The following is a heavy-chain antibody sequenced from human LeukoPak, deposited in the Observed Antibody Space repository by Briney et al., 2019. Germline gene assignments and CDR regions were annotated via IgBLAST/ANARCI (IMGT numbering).Heavy chain of an antibody. CDR2: VYYSGDT. J-gene: IGHJ4*02. D-gene: IGHD2-15*01. CDR3: ARAKLYCGGGTCYSVWYFDY. CDR1: GGSIRIGGYY. V-gene: IGHV4-31*03. Sequence: SETLSLTCTVSGGSIRIGGYYWSWIRQRPGKGLEFIGSVYYSGDTYNNPSLKSRLTISVDTSKNQFSLELSSVTAADTAVYYCARAKLYCGGGTCYSVWYFDYWGQGTLVTVSS.